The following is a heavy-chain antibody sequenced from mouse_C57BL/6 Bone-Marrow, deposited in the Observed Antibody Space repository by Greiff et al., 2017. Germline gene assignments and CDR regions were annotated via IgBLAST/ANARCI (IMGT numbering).Heavy chain of an antibody. J-gene: IGHJ4*01. Sequence: EVQLQESGPELVKPGASVKMSCKASGYTFTDYNMHWVKQSHGKSLEWIGYINPNNGGTSYNQKFKGKATLTVNKSSSTAYMELRSLTSEDSAVYYCASWITTVAATDYAMDYWGQGTSVTVSS. D-gene: IGHD1-1*01. CDR3: ASWITTVAATDYAMDY. CDR1: GYTFTDYN. V-gene: IGHV1-22*01. CDR2: INPNNGGT.